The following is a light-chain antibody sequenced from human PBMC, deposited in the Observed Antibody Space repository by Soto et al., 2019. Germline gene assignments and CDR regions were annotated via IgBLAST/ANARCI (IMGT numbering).Light chain of an antibody. CDR1: QSVSSSY. J-gene: IGKJ1*01. CDR2: GAS. Sequence: EIVLTQSPGTLSLSPGERATLSCRASQSVSSSYLAWYQQKPGQAPRLLIYGASSRATGIPDRFSGSGSETDFTLTTSRLEPEDFAVYYYQQYGSSSCTFGQGTKVEIK. CDR3: QQYGSSSCT. V-gene: IGKV3-20*01.